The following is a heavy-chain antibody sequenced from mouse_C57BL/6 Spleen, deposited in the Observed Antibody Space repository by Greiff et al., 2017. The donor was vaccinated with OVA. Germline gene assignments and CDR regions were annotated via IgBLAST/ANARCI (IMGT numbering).Heavy chain of an antibody. J-gene: IGHJ1*03. V-gene: IGHV3-8*01. CDR2: ISYSGST. D-gene: IGHD2-12*01. CDR1: GYSITSDY. Sequence: EVKLMESGPGLAKPSQTLSLTCSVTGYSITSDYWNWIRKFPGNKLEYMGYISYSGSTYYNPSLKSRISITRDTSKNQYYLQLNSVTTEDTATYYCAKAAYYSPGWYFDVWGTGTTVTVSS. CDR3: AKAAYYSPGWYFDV.